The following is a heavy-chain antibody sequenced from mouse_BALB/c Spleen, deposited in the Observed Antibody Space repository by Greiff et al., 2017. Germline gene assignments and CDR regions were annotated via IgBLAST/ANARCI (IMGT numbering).Heavy chain of an antibody. V-gene: IGHV5-17*02. CDR2: ISSGSSTI. CDR3: AREGDYDYDHAMDY. Sequence: EVHLVESGGGLVQPGGSRKLSCAASGFTFSSFGMHWVRQAPEKGLEWVAYISSGSSTIYYADTVKGRFTISRDNPKNTLFLQMTSLRSEDTAMYYCAREGDYDYDHAMDYWGQGTSVTVSS. J-gene: IGHJ4*01. D-gene: IGHD2-4*01. CDR1: GFTFSSFG.